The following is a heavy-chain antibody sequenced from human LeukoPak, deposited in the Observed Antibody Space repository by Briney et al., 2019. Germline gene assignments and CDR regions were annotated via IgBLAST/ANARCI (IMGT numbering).Heavy chain of an antibody. CDR3: ARDSLFFRAAGGIRDDY. Sequence: GASVKVSCKASGGTFSSYTISWVRQAPGQGLEWMGRIIPILGIANYAQKFQGRVTITADKSTSPAYMELSSLRSEDTAVYYCARDSLFFRAAGGIRDDYWGQGTLVTVSS. V-gene: IGHV1-69*04. J-gene: IGHJ4*02. CDR1: GGTFSSYT. D-gene: IGHD6-13*01. CDR2: IIPILGIA.